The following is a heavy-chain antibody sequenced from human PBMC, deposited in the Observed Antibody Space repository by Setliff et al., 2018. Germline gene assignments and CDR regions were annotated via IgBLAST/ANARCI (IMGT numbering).Heavy chain of an antibody. CDR3: ARRGYYYGWGDSNAFDI. Sequence: SETLSLTCTVSGGSISTSSYWGWIRQPPGKGLEWIGSIYYSGTTYYNPSLKSRVTISVDTSKNQFSLKPSSVTAADTAVYYCARRGYYYGWGDSNAFDIWGQGTMVTVSS. V-gene: IGHV4-39*01. CDR1: GGSISTSSY. J-gene: IGHJ3*02. D-gene: IGHD3-10*01. CDR2: IYYSGTT.